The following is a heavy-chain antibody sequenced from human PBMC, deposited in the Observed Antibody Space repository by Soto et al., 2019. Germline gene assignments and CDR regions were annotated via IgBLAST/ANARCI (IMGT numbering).Heavy chain of an antibody. CDR2: ITTDKGKT. J-gene: IGHJ3*02. CDR1: GYTFTNYG. V-gene: IGHV1-18*01. Sequence: ASVKVSCETSGYTFTNYGISWVRQAPGQGLEWMGWITTDKGKTTYAQKFQGRVTMTTDTSTSTAYMELRSLRSDDTALYYCAKDEDSSGYYYSLGAFDIWGQGTMVTVSS. D-gene: IGHD3-22*01. CDR3: AKDEDSSGYYYSLGAFDI.